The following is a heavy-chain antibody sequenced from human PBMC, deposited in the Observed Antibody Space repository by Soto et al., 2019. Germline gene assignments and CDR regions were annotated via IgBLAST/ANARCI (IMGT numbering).Heavy chain of an antibody. J-gene: IGHJ6*02. CDR1: GGTFSSYA. CDR3: ASGPQAECYYYYGIDV. V-gene: IGHV1-69*05. CDR2: IIPVFGTA. Sequence: QVQLVQSGAEVKKPGSSVKVSCKASGGTFSSYAISWVRQAPGQGLEWMGGIIPVFGTANYAQTFQGRVKSTTDESTSTAYMELSSLRSEDTAVYYCASGPQAECYYYYGIDVWGQGTTVTVSS.